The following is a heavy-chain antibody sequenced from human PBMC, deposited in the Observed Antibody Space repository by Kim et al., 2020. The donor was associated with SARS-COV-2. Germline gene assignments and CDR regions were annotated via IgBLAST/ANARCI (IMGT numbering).Heavy chain of an antibody. D-gene: IGHD6-13*01. Sequence: ANYAQKFQGRVTITADESTSTAYMELSSLRSEDTAVYYCARVRSSSWYDYWGQGTLVTVSS. CDR2: A. CDR3: ARVRSSSWYDY. J-gene: IGHJ4*02. V-gene: IGHV1-69*01.